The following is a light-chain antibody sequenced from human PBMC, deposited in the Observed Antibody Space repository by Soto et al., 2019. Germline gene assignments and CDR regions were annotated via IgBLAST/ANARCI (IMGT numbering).Light chain of an antibody. CDR1: QSISSY. J-gene: IGKJ2*01. CDR3: QQSFSIPYT. CDR2: AAS. V-gene: IGKV1-39*01. Sequence: DIQMTQSPPSLSASVGDRVTITCRPSQSISSYLNWYQQKPGKAPKLLIYAASILETGVPSRITGSGSGTNFTLTISSLQPEDFATYYCQQSFSIPYTFGQGTKLEI.